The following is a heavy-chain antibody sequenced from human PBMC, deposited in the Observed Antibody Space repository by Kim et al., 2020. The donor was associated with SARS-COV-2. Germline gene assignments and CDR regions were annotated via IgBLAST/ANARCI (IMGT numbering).Heavy chain of an antibody. V-gene: IGHV1-2*06. CDR2: INPNSGGT. J-gene: IGHJ4*02. CDR3: ARDTYYYYSSGYINY. CDR1: GYTFTGYY. Sequence: ASVKVSCKASGYTFTGYYMHWVRQAPGQGLEWMGRINPNSGGTNYAQKVQGRVTMTRDTSISTAYMELSRLRADDTAVYFCARDTYYYYSSGYINYWGEG. D-gene: IGHD3-22*01.